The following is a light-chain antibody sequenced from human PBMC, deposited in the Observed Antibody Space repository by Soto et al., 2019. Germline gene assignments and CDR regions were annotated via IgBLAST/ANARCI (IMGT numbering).Light chain of an antibody. V-gene: IGKV1-27*01. Sequence: DIQRTQSPSSLSASVGDRVTITCRASQGISNYLAWFQKKPGKVPELLIYAASTLQSGVPSRFSGSGSGTDFTLTITSLQTEDVATYYCQKYNSATRTFGQGTKLDIK. CDR1: QGISNY. J-gene: IGKJ1*01. CDR2: AAS. CDR3: QKYNSATRT.